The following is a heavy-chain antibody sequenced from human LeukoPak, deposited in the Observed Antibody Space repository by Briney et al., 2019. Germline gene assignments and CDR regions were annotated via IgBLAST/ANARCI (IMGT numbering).Heavy chain of an antibody. CDR1: GGTFSNYA. CDR3: ARDDNVFDY. D-gene: IGHD5-24*01. J-gene: IGHJ4*02. Sequence: ASVKVSCKASGGTFSNYAFSWVRQAPGQGLEWMGWINPNSGGTNYAQKFQGRVTMTRDTSISTAYMELSRLRSDDTAVYYCARDDNVFDYWGQGTLVTVSS. V-gene: IGHV1-2*02. CDR2: INPNSGGT.